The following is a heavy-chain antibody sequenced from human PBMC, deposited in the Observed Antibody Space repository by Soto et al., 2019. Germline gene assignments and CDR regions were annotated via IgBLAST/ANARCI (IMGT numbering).Heavy chain of an antibody. D-gene: IGHD3-10*01. V-gene: IGHV3-11*05. Sequence: QVQLVESGGGLVKPGGSLRLSCAASGFTFSDYYMSWIRQAPGKGLEWVSYISSSSSYTNYADSVKGRFTISRDNAKNSLYLQMNSVRAEDPAVYYCARGARRSFGFDPWGQGTLVTVSS. CDR1: GFTFSDYY. CDR3: ARGARRSFGFDP. CDR2: ISSSSSYT. J-gene: IGHJ5*02.